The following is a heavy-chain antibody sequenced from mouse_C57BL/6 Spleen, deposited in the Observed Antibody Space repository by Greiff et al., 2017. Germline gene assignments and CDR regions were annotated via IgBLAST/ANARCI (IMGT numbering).Heavy chain of an antibody. CDR3: ARSYRIYYGNYYAMNY. CDR1: GYTFTDYN. D-gene: IGHD2-1*01. V-gene: IGHV1-18*01. Sequence: EVQLQQSGPELVKPGASVKIPCKASGYTFTDYNMDWVKQSHGKSLEWIGDINPNNGGTIYNQKFKGKATFTIDKSSSTAYMELRSLTSEDTAVYYCARSYRIYYGNYYAMNYWNQGTSLTVSS. J-gene: IGHJ4*01. CDR2: INPNNGGT.